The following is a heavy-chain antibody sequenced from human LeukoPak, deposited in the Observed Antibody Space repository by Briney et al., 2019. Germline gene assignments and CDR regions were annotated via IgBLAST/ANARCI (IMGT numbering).Heavy chain of an antibody. V-gene: IGHV4-38-2*02. CDR3: ARETKNGNYYYYYTDV. Sequence: SETLSLTCTVSGYSISIGYYWGWIRQPPGKGLEWIGRIYHSGSTYYNPSLKSRVTISVDPYKNQFSRKLSHVTAPDTALYSCARETKNGNYYYYYTDVWGKGATVTASS. J-gene: IGHJ6*03. D-gene: IGHD1-14*01. CDR1: GYSISIGYY. CDR2: IYHSGST.